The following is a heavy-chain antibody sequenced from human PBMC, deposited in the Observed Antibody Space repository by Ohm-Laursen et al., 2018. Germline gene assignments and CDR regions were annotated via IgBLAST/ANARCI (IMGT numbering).Heavy chain of an antibody. D-gene: IGHD2-21*02. CDR3: ARSGSIRADSRFYFDN. CDR2: INPDSGGT. CDR1: GYPFIGYY. J-gene: IGHJ4*02. Sequence: SVKVSCNASGYPFIGYYIHWVRQAPGQGLECMGWINPDSGGTDSARKFQGRVTMTRDTSISTAYMELTRLTSDDTAVYYCARSGSIRADSRFYFDNWGQGTLVTVSS. V-gene: IGHV1-2*02.